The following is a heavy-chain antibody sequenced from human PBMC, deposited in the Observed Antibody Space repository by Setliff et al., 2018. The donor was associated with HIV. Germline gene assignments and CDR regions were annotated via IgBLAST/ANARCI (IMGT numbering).Heavy chain of an antibody. D-gene: IGHD3-9*01. CDR3: ARQTWEYYDTLTGYYRSPKNFGS. Sequence: KSSETLSLTCTVPGGSINRSNYYWGWIRQPPGKGLEWIGTISYTGSTYYDPSLKSRVTISLDTSKNQFFLKLSSVTAPDTAIYYCARQTWEYYDTLTGYYRSPKNFGSWGQGTLVTVSS. J-gene: IGHJ4*02. CDR2: ISYTGST. V-gene: IGHV4-39*01. CDR1: GGSINRSNYY.